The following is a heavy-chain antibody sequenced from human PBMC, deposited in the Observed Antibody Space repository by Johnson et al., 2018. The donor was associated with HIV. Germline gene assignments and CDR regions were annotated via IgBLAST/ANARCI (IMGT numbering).Heavy chain of an antibody. V-gene: IGHV3-20*04. CDR3: ARGRPWGWELRRDAFDI. Sequence: VQLVESGGGLVKPGGSLRLSCAASGFAFSDHYMDWVRQAPGKGLEGVSGINWNGGSIGYADSVKGRFTISRDNAKKSLYLQMNSLRDEDTALYYCARGRPWGWELRRDAFDIWGQGTMVTVSS. J-gene: IGHJ3*02. CDR2: INWNGGSI. CDR1: GFAFSDHY. D-gene: IGHD3-16*01.